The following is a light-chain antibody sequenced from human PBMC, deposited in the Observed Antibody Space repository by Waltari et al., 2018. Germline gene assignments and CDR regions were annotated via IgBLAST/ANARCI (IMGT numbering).Light chain of an antibody. CDR3: QQYVVIPWT. J-gene: IGKJ1*01. V-gene: IGKV4-1*01. CDR2: WAS. Sequence: DIVMTQSPDSLAVSLGERAIINCNSSQSVLYSSNNKNYLAWYQQKPGQPPKLLIYWASTRELGVPDRLGGSGSGTDFTLTINSLQAEDVAVYYCQQYVVIPWTFGQGTKVEVK. CDR1: QSVLYSSNNKNY.